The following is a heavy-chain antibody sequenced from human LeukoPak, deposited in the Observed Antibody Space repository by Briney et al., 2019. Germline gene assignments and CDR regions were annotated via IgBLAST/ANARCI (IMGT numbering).Heavy chain of an antibody. CDR3: ARDSGVGYDILTAGYYGMDV. D-gene: IGHD3-9*01. CDR1: GGSISSGDYY. V-gene: IGHV4-30-4*01. J-gene: IGHJ6*02. CDR2: IYYSGST. Sequence: SETLSLTCTVSGGSISSGDYYWSWLRQPPGKGLEWIGYIYYSGSTYYNPSLKSRVTISVDTSKNQFSLKLSSVTAADTAVYYCARDSGVGYDILTAGYYGMDVWGQGTTVTVSS.